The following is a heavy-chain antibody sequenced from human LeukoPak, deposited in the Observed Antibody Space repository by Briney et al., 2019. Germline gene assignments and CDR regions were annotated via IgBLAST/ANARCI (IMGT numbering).Heavy chain of an antibody. J-gene: IGHJ4*02. CDR2: IYYSGST. V-gene: IGHV4-59*01. Sequence: SETLSLTCTVSVDSISSYYRSWIRQPPGKGLEWIGYIYYSGSTNYNPSLKSRVTISVDPSKNQFSLKLSYVTAADTAVYYCARASVIPQWLVLYYWGQGTLVTVSS. CDR3: ARASVIPQWLVLYY. D-gene: IGHD6-19*01. CDR1: VDSISSYY.